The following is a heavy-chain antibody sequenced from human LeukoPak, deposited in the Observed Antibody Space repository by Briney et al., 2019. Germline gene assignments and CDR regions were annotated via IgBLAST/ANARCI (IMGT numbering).Heavy chain of an antibody. CDR2: INPNSGGT. CDR1: GYTFTGYY. CDR3: ARALPPDYYYYYGMDV. Sequence: ASVKVSCKASGYTFTGYYMHWVRQAPGQGLEWMGRINPNSGGTNYAQKFQGRVTITADESTSTAYMELSSLRSEDTAVYYCARALPPDYYYYYGMDVWGQGTTVTVSS. V-gene: IGHV1-2*06. J-gene: IGHJ6*02.